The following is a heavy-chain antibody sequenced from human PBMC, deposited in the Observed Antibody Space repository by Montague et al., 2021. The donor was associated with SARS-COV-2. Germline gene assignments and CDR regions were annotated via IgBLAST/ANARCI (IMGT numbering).Heavy chain of an antibody. CDR1: GDSVSSNTAT. CDR3: ARTTTRMLYPENAFDI. CDR2: TYYRSKWYH. V-gene: IGHV6-1*01. J-gene: IGHJ3*02. D-gene: IGHD2-15*01. Sequence: CGISGDSVSSNTATWNWIRQSPSRGLEWLGRTYYRSKWYHDYAISLKSRITINPDTSKNQFSLQLSSVAPEDTAVFYCARTTTRMLYPENAFDIWGQGTMVTVSP.